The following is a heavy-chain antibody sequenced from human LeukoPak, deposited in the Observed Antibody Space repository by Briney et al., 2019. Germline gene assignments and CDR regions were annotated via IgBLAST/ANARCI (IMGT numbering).Heavy chain of an antibody. J-gene: IGHJ4*02. CDR2: IYYSGST. CDR3: ARLWWELLFDY. D-gene: IGHD1-26*01. CDR1: GGSFSGYY. V-gene: IGHV4-34*01. Sequence: PSETLSLTCAVYGGSFSGYYWSWIRQPPGKGLEWIGSIYYSGSTYYNPSLKSRVTISVDTSKNQFSLKLSSVTAADTAVYYCARLWWELLFDYWGQGTLVTVSS.